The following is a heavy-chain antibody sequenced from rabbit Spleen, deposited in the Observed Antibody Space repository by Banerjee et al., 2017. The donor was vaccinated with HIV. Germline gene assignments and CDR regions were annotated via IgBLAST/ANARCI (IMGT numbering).Heavy chain of an antibody. V-gene: IGHV1S40*01. D-gene: IGHD1-1*01. Sequence: QSLEESGGDLVKPGASLTLTCTASGVSFSSSSYMCWVRQAPGKGLEWIACIDTGSSGFTYFAAWAKGRFTCPKASSPTVSLEFARQTAAAAAAYFCARDHSSRVSGYGIVRWSPGTVVGVS. J-gene: IGHJ3*01. CDR2: IDTGSSGFT. CDR1: GVSFSSSSY. CDR3: ARDHSSRVSGYGIVR.